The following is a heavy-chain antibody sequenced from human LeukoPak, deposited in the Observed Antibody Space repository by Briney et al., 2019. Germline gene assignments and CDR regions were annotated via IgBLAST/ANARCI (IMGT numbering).Heavy chain of an antibody. CDR3: ASAARDYYYGMDV. Sequence: GGSLRLSCAASGFTFSSYSMNWVRQAPGKGLVWVSSISSSSSYIYYADSVKGRFTISRDNAKNSLYLQMNSLRAEDTAVYYCASAARDYYYGMDVWGQGTTVTVSS. CDR2: ISSSSSYI. J-gene: IGHJ6*02. D-gene: IGHD6-13*01. V-gene: IGHV3-21*01. CDR1: GFTFSSYS.